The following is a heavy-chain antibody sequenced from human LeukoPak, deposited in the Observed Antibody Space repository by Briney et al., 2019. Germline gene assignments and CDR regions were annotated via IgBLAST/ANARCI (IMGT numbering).Heavy chain of an antibody. J-gene: IGHJ4*02. D-gene: IGHD6-25*01. V-gene: IGHV1-46*01. CDR1: GYTFTSYY. CDR2: INPSGGST. CDR3: ARYGVGIAPD. Sequence: ASVKVSCKASGYTFTSYYMHWVRQAPGQGLEWMGIINPSGGSTSYAQKFQGRVTISVDTSKNQFSLKLSSVTAADTAVYYCARYGVGIAPDWGQGTLVTVSS.